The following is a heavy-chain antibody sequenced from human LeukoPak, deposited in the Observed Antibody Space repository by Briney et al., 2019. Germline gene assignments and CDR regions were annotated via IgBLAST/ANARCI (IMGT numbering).Heavy chain of an antibody. V-gene: IGHV1-46*01. Sequence: ASVKVSCKTSGYTVTSYYMHWVRQAPGQGLEWMGIINPSGGGTSYTQKFQGRVTMTRDTSTSTDYMEVSSLRAEDTAVYYCARDLGGSGSYWGQGTLVTVSS. D-gene: IGHD3-10*01. J-gene: IGHJ4*02. CDR2: INPSGGGT. CDR3: ARDLGGSGSY. CDR1: GYTVTSYY.